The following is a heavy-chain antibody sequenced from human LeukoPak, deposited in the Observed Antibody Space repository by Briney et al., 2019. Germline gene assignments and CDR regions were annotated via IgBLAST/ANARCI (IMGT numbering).Heavy chain of an antibody. CDR1: GYTFTGYY. D-gene: IGHD1-7*01. CDR2: INPNSGGT. Sequence: ASVKVSFKASGYTFTGYYMHWVRQAPGQGLEWMGWINPNSGGTNYAQKFQGRVTMTRDTSISTAYMELSRLRSDDTAVYYCARSRENWNYRYYFDYWGQGTLVTVSS. CDR3: ARSRENWNYRYYFDY. J-gene: IGHJ4*02. V-gene: IGHV1-2*02.